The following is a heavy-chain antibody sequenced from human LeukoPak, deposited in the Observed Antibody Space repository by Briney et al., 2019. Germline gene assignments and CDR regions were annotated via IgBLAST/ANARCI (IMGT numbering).Heavy chain of an antibody. D-gene: IGHD2-2*02. V-gene: IGHV3-23*01. CDR1: GFTFSSYA. Sequence: PGGSLRLSCAASGFTFSSYAMSWVRQAPGKGLEWVSAISGSGGSTYYADSVKGRFTISRGNSKNTLYLQMNSLRAEDTAVYYCAKGPLRARQLLYVFDYWGQGTLVTVSS. CDR2: ISGSGGST. J-gene: IGHJ4*02. CDR3: AKGPLRARQLLYVFDY.